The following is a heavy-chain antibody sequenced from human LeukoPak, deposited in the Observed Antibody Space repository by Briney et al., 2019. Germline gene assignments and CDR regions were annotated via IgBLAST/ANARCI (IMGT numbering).Heavy chain of an antibody. CDR3: ARALMVRGVIALYYFDY. CDR2: IYYSGST. Sequence: SETLSLTCTVSGGSISSYYWSWIRQPPGKGLEWIGYIYYSGSTNYNPSLKSRVTISVDTSKNQFSLNLSSVTAADTAVYYCARALMVRGVIALYYFDYWGQGTLVTVSS. J-gene: IGHJ4*02. CDR1: GGSISSYY. D-gene: IGHD3-10*01. V-gene: IGHV4-59*01.